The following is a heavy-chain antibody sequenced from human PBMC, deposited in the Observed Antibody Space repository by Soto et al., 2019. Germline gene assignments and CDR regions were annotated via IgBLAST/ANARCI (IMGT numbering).Heavy chain of an antibody. V-gene: IGHV4-34*01. J-gene: IGHJ4*02. CDR1: GESFSGHI. CDR3: ARGLITGSHYSGGWYYFDS. Sequence: QVQLQQSGAGLLKPSETLSLTCAVYGESFSGHIWTWIRQTPGTGLQWIGQINHSGSASYNPSLKSRVTISVHTSNSQFSLELSSVTAADTAVYYCARGLITGSHYSGGWYYFDSWGQGTQVTVSS. CDR2: INHSGSA. D-gene: IGHD6-19*01.